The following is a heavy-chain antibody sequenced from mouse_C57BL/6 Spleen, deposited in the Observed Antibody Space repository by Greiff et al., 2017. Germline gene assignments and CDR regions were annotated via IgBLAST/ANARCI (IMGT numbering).Heavy chain of an antibody. Sequence: EVMLVESGEGLVKPGGSLKLSCAASGFTFSSYAMSWVRQTPEKRLEWVAYISSGGDYIYYADTVKGRFTISRDNARNTLYLQMSSLKSEDTAMYYCTRGLDYDGFFDYWGQGTTLTVSS. J-gene: IGHJ2*01. V-gene: IGHV5-9-1*02. D-gene: IGHD2-4*01. CDR3: TRGLDYDGFFDY. CDR1: GFTFSSYA. CDR2: ISSGGDYI.